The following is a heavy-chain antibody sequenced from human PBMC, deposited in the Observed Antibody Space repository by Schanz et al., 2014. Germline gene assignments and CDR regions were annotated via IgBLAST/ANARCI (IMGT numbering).Heavy chain of an antibody. J-gene: IGHJ4*02. V-gene: IGHV3-48*01. CDR3: ARKVVATIGGYYDN. Sequence: EVHLVESGGGLVQPGGSLRLSCAASGFGFSSYSMNWVRQAPGKGLEWISYITYNGGTIYYADSVKGRFTISRDNAKNSLYLEMNSLRAEDTAVYYCARKVVATIGGYYDNWGQGTLVIVSS. D-gene: IGHD5-12*01. CDR2: ITYNGGTI. CDR1: GFGFSSYS.